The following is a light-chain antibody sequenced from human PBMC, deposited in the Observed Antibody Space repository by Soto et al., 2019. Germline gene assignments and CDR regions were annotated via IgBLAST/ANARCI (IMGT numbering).Light chain of an antibody. CDR1: QSVSRTY. CDR2: GAS. CDR3: QQYGSSPLT. Sequence: EIVLTQSPGTLSLSPGERATLSCRASQSVSRTYLACDQQKPVQAPRRLSYGASSRATGIPDRFSGSGSGTAFTLTISILAPDDFAVYYCQQYGSSPLTVGGGPKVEIK. V-gene: IGKV3-20*01. J-gene: IGKJ4*01.